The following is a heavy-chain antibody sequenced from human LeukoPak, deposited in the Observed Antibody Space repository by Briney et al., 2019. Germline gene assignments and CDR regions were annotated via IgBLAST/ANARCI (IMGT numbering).Heavy chain of an antibody. D-gene: IGHD3-22*01. CDR1: GFTFSSYA. J-gene: IGHJ4*02. CDR2: ISYDGSNK. V-gene: IGHV3-30-3*01. Sequence: GGTLRLSCAASGFTFSSYAMHWVRQAPGKGLKWVAIISYDGSNKHYADPVKGRFTISRDNSKNPLYLQMNSLRAEDTAVYYCARDNYYDSSGYYHYWGQGTLVTVSS. CDR3: ARDNYYDSSGYYHY.